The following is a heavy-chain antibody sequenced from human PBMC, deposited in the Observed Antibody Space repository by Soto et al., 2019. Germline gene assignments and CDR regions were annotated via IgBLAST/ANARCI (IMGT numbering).Heavy chain of an antibody. CDR2: IWSDGSNK. CDR1: GFTFRSYG. D-gene: IGHD3-16*01. J-gene: IGHJ4*02. CDR3: ARDGGY. V-gene: IGHV3-33*01. Sequence: QVQLVESGGGVVQPGRSLRLSCAASGFTFRSYGMHWVRQAPGKGLEWVAVIWSDGSNKYYADSVKGRFTISRDNSKNTLDLQRNSRSAEDTAVYYCARDGGYWGQGTLVTVSS.